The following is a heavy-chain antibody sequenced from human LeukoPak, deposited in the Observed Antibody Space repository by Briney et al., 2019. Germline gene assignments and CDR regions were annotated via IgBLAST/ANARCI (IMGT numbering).Heavy chain of an antibody. Sequence: PSQTLSLTCAISGDSVSSNSAAWNWIRQSPSRGLEWLGRTYYRSKWYNDYAVSVKSRITINPDTSKNQFSLQLNSVTPEDTAVYYCARDLYSSSPAWSNWFDPWGQGTLVTVSS. CDR3: ARDLYSSSPAWSNWFDP. CDR1: GDSVSSNSAA. CDR2: TYYRSKWYN. V-gene: IGHV6-1*01. D-gene: IGHD6-13*01. J-gene: IGHJ5*02.